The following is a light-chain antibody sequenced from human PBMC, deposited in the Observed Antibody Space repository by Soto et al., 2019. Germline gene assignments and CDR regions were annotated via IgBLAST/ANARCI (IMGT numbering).Light chain of an antibody. CDR2: EVS. J-gene: IGLJ2*01. V-gene: IGLV2-14*01. CDR1: SSDVGGYNY. CDR3: SSYTSSSTVV. Sequence: QSALTQPASVSGSPGQSITISCTGTSSDVGGYNYVSWYQRHPSKAPKLMIYEVSNRPSGVSNRFSGSKSGNTASLTISGLQAEDEADYYCSSYTSSSTVVFGGGTQLTVL.